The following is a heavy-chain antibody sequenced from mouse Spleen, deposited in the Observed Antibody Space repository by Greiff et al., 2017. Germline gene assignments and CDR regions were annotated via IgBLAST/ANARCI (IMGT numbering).Heavy chain of an antibody. CDR1: GFTFSSFG. V-gene: IGHV5-17*02. Sequence: EVKLMESGGGLVQPGGSRKLSCAASGFTFSSFGMHWVRQAPEKGLEWVAYISSGSSTIYYADTVKGRFTISRDNPKNTLFLQMTSLRSEDTAMYYCARDDLGFAYWGQGTLVTVSA. D-gene: IGHD2-3*01. CDR2: ISSGSSTI. CDR3: ARDDLGFAY. J-gene: IGHJ3*01.